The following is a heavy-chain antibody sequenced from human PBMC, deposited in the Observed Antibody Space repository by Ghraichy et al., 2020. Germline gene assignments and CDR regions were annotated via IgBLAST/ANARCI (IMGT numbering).Heavy chain of an antibody. Sequence: LNISCSGSGFSFSRHWMSWVRQAPRKGLECVASIKADGSERHYVDSVKGRFTISRDNAENSVSLEMNSLRAEDTAIYYCARDPYGDYKYGGTDYWGQGILVAVSS. CDR3: ARDPYGDYKYGGTDY. CDR1: GFSFSRHW. J-gene: IGHJ4*02. D-gene: IGHD4-17*01. V-gene: IGHV3-7*01. CDR2: IKADGSER.